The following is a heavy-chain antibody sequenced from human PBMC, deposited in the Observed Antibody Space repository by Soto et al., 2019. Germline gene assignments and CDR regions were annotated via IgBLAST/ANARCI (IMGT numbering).Heavy chain of an antibody. J-gene: IGHJ4*02. D-gene: IGHD6-6*01. Sequence: XESLSLTCTVSSYSISSSTYDWGWISQPPGEGLEWIGCIYHTGTTYYNPSLKSRVTISVDTSKNQFSLKLSSVTAADTAVYYCARPYFSSSSMFDYWGQGTLVTVSS. CDR3: ARPYFSSSSMFDY. CDR1: SYSISSSTYD. V-gene: IGHV4-39*01. CDR2: IYHTGTT.